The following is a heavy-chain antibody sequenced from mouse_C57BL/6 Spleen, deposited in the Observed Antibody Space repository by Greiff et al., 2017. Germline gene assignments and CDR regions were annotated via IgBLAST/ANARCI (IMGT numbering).Heavy chain of an antibody. J-gene: IGHJ2*01. V-gene: IGHV1-59*01. CDR1: GYTFTSYG. CDR3: ARRYYGSTFDY. D-gene: IGHD1-1*01. CDR2: IDPSDSYT. Sequence: VQLQESGAELARPGASVKLSCKASGYTFTSYGISWVKQRTGQGLEWIGVIDPSDSYTNYNQKFKGKATLTVDTSSSTAYMQLSSLTSEDSAVYYCARRYYGSTFDYWGQGTTLTVSS.